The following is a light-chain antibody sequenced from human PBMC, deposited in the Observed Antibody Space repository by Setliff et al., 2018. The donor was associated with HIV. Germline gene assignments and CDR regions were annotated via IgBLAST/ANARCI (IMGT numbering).Light chain of an antibody. Sequence: GVGFDVHWYQQFPGTAPKLLIYSFTNRPSGVPDRFSGSKSGTSASLVIAGLQAEDEADYYCQSYDSRLSGYVFGTGTKVTVL. CDR1: GVGFD. V-gene: IGLV1-40*01. CDR3: QSYDSRLSGYV. CDR2: SFT. J-gene: IGLJ1*01.